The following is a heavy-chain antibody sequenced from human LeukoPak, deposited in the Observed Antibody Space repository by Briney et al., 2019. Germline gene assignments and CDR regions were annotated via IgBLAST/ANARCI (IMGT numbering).Heavy chain of an antibody. D-gene: IGHD2-2*01. CDR2: INHSGST. CDR1: GGSFSGYY. Sequence: SETLSLTCAVYGGSFSGYYWSWIRQPPGKGLEWLGEINHSGSTNYNPSLKSRVTISVDTSRNQFSLKLSSVTAADTAVYYCAISGPRRYCSSTSCPTKLAYWGQGTLVTVSS. V-gene: IGHV4-34*01. CDR3: AISGPRRYCSSTSCPTKLAY. J-gene: IGHJ4*02.